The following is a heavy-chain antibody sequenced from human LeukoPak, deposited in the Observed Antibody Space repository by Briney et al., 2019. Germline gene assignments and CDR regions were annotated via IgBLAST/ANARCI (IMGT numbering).Heavy chain of an antibody. Sequence: GGSLRLSCAASGFTFSSYAMHWVRQAPGKGLEWVAVISYDGSNKYYADSVKGRFTISRDNSKNTLYLQMNSLRAEDTAVYYCAGERIAATGTNWFDPWGQGTLVTVSS. V-gene: IGHV3-30*04. CDR3: AGERIAATGTNWFDP. CDR2: ISYDGSNK. J-gene: IGHJ5*02. CDR1: GFTFSSYA. D-gene: IGHD6-13*01.